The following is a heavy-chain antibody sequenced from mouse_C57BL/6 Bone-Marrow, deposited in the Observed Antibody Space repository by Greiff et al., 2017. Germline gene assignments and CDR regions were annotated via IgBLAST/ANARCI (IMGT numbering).Heavy chain of an antibody. Sequence: VQLQQSGPELVKPGASVKISCKASGYTFTDYYMNWVKQSHGKSLEWIGDINPNNGGTSYNQKFKGKATLTVDKSSSTAYMELRSLTSEDSAVYYCARTEAMVTNAMDYWGQGTSVTVSS. J-gene: IGHJ4*01. CDR1: GYTFTDYY. D-gene: IGHD2-2*01. CDR2: INPNNGGT. V-gene: IGHV1-26*01. CDR3: ARTEAMVTNAMDY.